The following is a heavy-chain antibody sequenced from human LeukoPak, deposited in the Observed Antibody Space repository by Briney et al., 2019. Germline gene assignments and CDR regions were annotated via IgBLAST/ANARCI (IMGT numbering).Heavy chain of an antibody. D-gene: IGHD3-22*01. CDR2: IKQDGSNK. CDR1: GFTFSSYW. CDR3: ARVPGYDSSGYFDY. V-gene: IGHV3-7*01. J-gene: IGHJ4*02. Sequence: PGGSLRLSCAASGFTFSSYWMSWVRQAPGKGLEWVANIKQDGSNKYYADSVKGRFTISRDNSKNTLYLQMNSLRAEDTAVYYCARVPGYDSSGYFDYWGQGTLVTVSS.